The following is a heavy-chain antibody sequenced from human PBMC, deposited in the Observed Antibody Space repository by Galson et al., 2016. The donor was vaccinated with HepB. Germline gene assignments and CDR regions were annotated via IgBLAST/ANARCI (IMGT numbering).Heavy chain of an antibody. CDR1: EFTFSNYA. D-gene: IGHD3-9*01. CDR3: AKGRRGVYYDNLAGYYRIPYFDN. CDR2: ISGLGGST. V-gene: IGHV3-23*01. J-gene: IGHJ4*02. Sequence: SLRLSCAASEFTFSNYAMSWVRQAPGKGLEWVSSISGLGGSTYYADSVKGRFTISRDNSKNTLYLQMSNLRAEDTARYYCAKGRRGVYYDNLAGYYRIPYFDNWGQGTLVTVSS.